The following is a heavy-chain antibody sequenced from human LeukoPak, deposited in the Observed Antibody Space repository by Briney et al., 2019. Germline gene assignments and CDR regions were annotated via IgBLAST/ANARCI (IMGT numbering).Heavy chain of an antibody. CDR3: ANSILSGSYSF. CDR2: MYYSGSP. V-gene: IGHV4-39*07. J-gene: IGHJ4*02. D-gene: IGHD1-26*01. Sequence: SETLSLTCTVSGGSISSSTYNWGWIRQPPGEGLEWIGSMYYSGSPYYNPSLKSRVTMSVDTSKNQFSLELTSVTAEDTAVYYCANSILSGSYSFWGQGTLVTVSS. CDR1: GGSISSSTYN.